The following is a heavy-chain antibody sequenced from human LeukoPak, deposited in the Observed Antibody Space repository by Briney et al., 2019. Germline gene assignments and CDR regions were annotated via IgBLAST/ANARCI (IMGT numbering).Heavy chain of an antibody. D-gene: IGHD6-6*01. CDR3: ARKSAARKTSEFDY. Sequence: ASVKVSGKASGYTFSGYYMNWVRQAPGQGLEWMGWINPNSGGTKYAQKFQGRVTMTSDTSISTAYMELSSLISDDTAVYYCARKSAARKTSEFDYWGQGTLVTVSS. J-gene: IGHJ4*02. CDR1: GYTFSGYY. CDR2: INPNSGGT. V-gene: IGHV1-2*02.